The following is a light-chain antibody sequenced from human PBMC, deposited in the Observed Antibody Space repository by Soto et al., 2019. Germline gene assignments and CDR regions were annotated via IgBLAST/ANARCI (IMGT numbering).Light chain of an antibody. CDR2: GAS. CDR3: QEYVTSPLT. CDR1: QSVRSIY. V-gene: IGKV3-20*01. J-gene: IGKJ2*01. Sequence: EIVLTQSPGTLSLSTGERTTISCRASQSVRSIYLAWYQQKPGQAPRLLIYGASSRAPGIPDRFSGSGSGTEFSLSISRLESEDFAVYYCQEYVTSPLTFGQGTKLEIK.